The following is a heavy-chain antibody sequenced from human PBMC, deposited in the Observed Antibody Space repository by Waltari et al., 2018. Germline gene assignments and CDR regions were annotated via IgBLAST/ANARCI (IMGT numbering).Heavy chain of an antibody. CDR3: ASPKYQLLRHYYYYMDV. CDR2: IIPILGIA. V-gene: IGHV1-69*04. CDR1: GGTFSSYA. D-gene: IGHD2-2*01. Sequence: QVQLVQSGAEVKKPGSSVKVSCKASGGTFSSYAISWVRQAPGQGLEWMGGIIPILGIANYAQKFQGRVTITADESTSTAYMELSSLRSEDTAVYYCASPKYQLLRHYYYYMDVWGKGTTVTVSS. J-gene: IGHJ6*03.